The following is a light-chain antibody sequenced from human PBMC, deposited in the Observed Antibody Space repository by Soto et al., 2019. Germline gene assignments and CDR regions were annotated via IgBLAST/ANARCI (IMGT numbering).Light chain of an antibody. Sequence: EIVMTQSPATLSVSPGERATLSCRASQTVSGSYVAWYQQKPGQTPRLLIYGASSRATGIPDRFSGSGSGTDFTLTINRLEPEDFAVYYCQQYSNSITFGQGTRLEI. CDR2: GAS. CDR1: QTVSGSY. V-gene: IGKV3-20*01. J-gene: IGKJ5*01. CDR3: QQYSNSIT.